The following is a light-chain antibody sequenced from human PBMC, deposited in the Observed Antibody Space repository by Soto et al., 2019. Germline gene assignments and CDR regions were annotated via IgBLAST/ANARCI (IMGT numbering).Light chain of an antibody. CDR3: QESSGTPEVT. V-gene: IGKV1-9*01. CDR2: AAS. Sequence: IKLTQSPASLSASLGDRVTITCRASQGISSYVAWYQQKPGKAPKLLIYAASTLQSGVPSRFSGSGSGTDFTLTISSLQPEDFAIYYCQESSGTPEVTFGGGTKVDI. CDR1: QGISSY. J-gene: IGKJ4*01.